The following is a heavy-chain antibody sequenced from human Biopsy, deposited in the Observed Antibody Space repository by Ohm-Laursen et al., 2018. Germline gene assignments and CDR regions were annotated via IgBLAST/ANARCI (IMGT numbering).Heavy chain of an antibody. D-gene: IGHD5-24*01. CDR3: ASAGYNPDWNFDL. CDR2: IYFTGRT. Sequence: TLSLTCTVSGGPIDSYYWSWIRQPPGKALEWIGYIYFTGRTSYNPSLKSRVIMSVNTSKKQFSLRLSSVTAADTAVYYCASAGYNPDWNFDLWGRGTRVTVSS. J-gene: IGHJ2*01. CDR1: GGPIDSYY. V-gene: IGHV4-59*12.